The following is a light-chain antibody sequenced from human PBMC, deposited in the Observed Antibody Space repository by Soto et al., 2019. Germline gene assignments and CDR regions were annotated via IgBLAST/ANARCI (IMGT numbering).Light chain of an antibody. Sequence: EIVMTQSPATLSVSPGERATLSCRASQSVSSNLAWYQQKPGQAPRLLIYGASTRATGIPARFSGSGSGTEFTLTISSLQSEDFADYYCQQYNNWRYTFGQGTKLEIK. CDR1: QSVSSN. CDR3: QQYNNWRYT. V-gene: IGKV3-15*01. J-gene: IGKJ2*01. CDR2: GAS.